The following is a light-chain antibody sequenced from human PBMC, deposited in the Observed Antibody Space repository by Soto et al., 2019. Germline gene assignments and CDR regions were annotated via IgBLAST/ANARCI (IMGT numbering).Light chain of an antibody. CDR2: GAS. Sequence: DIVLTQSPGTLSLSPGESVTISCRASHSVSSSHLAWYQQKPGQAPRLFIYGASRRASGIPDRFSGSGSGTDFTLTISRMQPEDFAVYSCQHYGTSLTFCGGTKVEIK. J-gene: IGKJ4*01. CDR1: HSVSSSH. CDR3: QHYGTSLT. V-gene: IGKV3-20*01.